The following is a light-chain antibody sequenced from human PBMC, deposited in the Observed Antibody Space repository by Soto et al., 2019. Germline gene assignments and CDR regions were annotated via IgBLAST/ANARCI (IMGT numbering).Light chain of an antibody. J-gene: IGLJ3*02. CDR1: SSNVGGSNY. Sequence: QAALTQPRSVSGSPGQSVTISCTGTSSNVGGSNYVSWNQQHPGKAPKVMIYDVNKRPSGVPDRFSGSKSGNTATLTISGLQAEDEADYYCRSYAGSYTWVFGGGTKLTVL. CDR3: RSYAGSYTWV. V-gene: IGLV2-11*01. CDR2: DVN.